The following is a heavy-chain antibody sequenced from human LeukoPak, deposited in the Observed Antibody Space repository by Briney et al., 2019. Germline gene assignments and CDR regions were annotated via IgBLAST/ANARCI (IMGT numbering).Heavy chain of an antibody. D-gene: IGHD1-26*01. CDR1: GYTFTGYD. Sequence: GASVKVSCKASGYTFTGYDINWGRQATGQGLEWMGWMNPNTGDTGYAQKFQGRVTMTRNSSIDTAYMELSGLRSEDTAVYYCTRGSLSGSSRDYWGQGTLLTVS. CDR2: MNPNTGDT. CDR3: TRGSLSGSSRDY. V-gene: IGHV1-8*01. J-gene: IGHJ4*02.